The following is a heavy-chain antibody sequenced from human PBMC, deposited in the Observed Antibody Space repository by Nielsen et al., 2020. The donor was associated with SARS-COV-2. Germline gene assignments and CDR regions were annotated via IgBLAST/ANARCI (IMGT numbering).Heavy chain of an antibody. Sequence: SETLSLTCTVSGGPISSYYWSWIRQPPGEGLEWIGYVYHSGSARNKYNPSLKSRVTISVDTSKNQFSLKLSSVTAADTAVYYCARLPAGTVSFDIWGQGTTVTVS. CDR1: GGPISSYY. D-gene: IGHD2-2*01. J-gene: IGHJ3*02. V-gene: IGHV4-59*08. CDR3: ARLPAGTVSFDI. CDR2: VYHSGSA.